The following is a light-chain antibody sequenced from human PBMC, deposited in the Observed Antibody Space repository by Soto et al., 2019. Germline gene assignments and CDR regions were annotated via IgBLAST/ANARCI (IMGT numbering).Light chain of an antibody. CDR3: QQSYSTPRT. V-gene: IGKV3-15*01. Sequence: ELVMTQSRATLSVSPGDRVTLSCRANQTISNTLAWYQQKPGQAPRLLIYAASTRATGVSARFSGSGSGTDFTLTISSLQPENFATYYCQQSYSTPRTFGQGTKVDIK. CDR2: AAS. CDR1: QTISNT. J-gene: IGKJ1*01.